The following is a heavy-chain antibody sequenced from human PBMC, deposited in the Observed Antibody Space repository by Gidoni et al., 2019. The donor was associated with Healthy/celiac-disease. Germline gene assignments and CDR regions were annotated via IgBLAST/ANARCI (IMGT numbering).Heavy chain of an antibody. CDR1: GFTFISSG. CDR3: ARDPRSTIFGVGALSA. CDR2: IWYDGSNK. J-gene: IGHJ5*02. V-gene: IGHV3-33*01. D-gene: IGHD3-3*01. Sequence: QVQLVESGGGVVQPGRSLRLPCAASGFTFISSGIPWVRQAPGKGLGWVAVIWYDGSNKYYADSVKGRFTISRDNSKNTLYLQMNSLRAEDTAVYYCARDPRSTIFGVGALSAWGQGTLVTVSS.